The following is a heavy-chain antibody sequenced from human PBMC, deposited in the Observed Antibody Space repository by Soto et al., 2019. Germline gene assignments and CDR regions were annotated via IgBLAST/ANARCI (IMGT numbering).Heavy chain of an antibody. Sequence: QVQLVQSGAEVKKPGSSVKVSCKASGGTFSSYAISWVRQAPGQGLEWMGGIIPIFGTANYAQKFQGRVTIXADXSXTTAYKELSSRRSEDTAVYYCARGEVGATHYYGMDVWGQGTTVTVSS. CDR2: IIPIFGTA. D-gene: IGHD1-26*01. CDR3: ARGEVGATHYYGMDV. V-gene: IGHV1-69*12. CDR1: GGTFSSYA. J-gene: IGHJ6*02.